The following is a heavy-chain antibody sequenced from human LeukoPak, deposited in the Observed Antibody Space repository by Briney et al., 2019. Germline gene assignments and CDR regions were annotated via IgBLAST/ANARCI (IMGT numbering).Heavy chain of an antibody. CDR3: AAAPYYDILTGYYNYYYGMDV. J-gene: IGHJ6*02. CDR1: GFTFTSSA. D-gene: IGHD3-9*01. Sequence: GASVKVSCKASGFTFTSSAVQWVRQARGQRLEWIGWIVVGSGNTNYAQKFQERVTITRDMSTSTAYMGLSSLRSEDTAVYYCAAAPYYDILTGYYNYYYGMDVWGQGTTVTVSS. CDR2: IVVGSGNT. V-gene: IGHV1-58*01.